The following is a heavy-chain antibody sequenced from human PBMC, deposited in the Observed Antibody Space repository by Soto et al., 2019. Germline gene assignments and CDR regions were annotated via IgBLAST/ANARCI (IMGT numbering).Heavy chain of an antibody. CDR1: GGSISSYY. V-gene: IGHV4-59*01. Sequence: YETLSLTCTVSGGSISSYYWSWIRQPPGKGLEWIGYIYYSGSTNYNPSLKSRVTISVDTSKNQFSLKLSSVTAADTAVYYCARVLRYNCDFDYWGQGTLVTVSS. CDR3: ARVLRYNCDFDY. D-gene: IGHD1-20*01. CDR2: IYYSGST. J-gene: IGHJ4*02.